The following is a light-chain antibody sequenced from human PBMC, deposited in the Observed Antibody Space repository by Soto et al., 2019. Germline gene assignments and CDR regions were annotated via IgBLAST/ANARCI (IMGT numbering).Light chain of an antibody. CDR2: GAS. J-gene: IGKJ1*01. V-gene: IGKV3-15*01. Sequence: EIVLTQSPATRSVSPGERVTLSCRASQSLDINLAWYQQKPGQPPRLLIYGASTRATDMSGTFSGRGSGTEFTLTISSLRPEDFAVYYCQQYRSWPRTFGQGTKVEMK. CDR1: QSLDIN. CDR3: QQYRSWPRT.